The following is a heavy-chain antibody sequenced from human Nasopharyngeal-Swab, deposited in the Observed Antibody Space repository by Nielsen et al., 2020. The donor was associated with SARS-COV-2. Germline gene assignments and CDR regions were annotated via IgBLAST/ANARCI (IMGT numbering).Heavy chain of an antibody. CDR1: GFTFSDYY. CDR3: AREGLSRYFDWLSLGDNDY. J-gene: IGHJ4*02. CDR2: ISSSGSTI. V-gene: IGHV3-11*01. D-gene: IGHD3-9*01. Sequence: GGSLSLSCAASGFTFSDYYMSWIRQAPGKGLEWVSYISSSGSTIYYADSVKGRFTISRDNAKNSLYLQMNSLRAEDAAVYYCAREGLSRYFDWLSLGDNDYWGQGTLVTVSS.